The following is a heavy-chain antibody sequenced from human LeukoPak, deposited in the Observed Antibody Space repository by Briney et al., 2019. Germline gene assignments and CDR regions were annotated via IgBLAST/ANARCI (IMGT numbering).Heavy chain of an antibody. CDR1: GFTFSNAW. CDR3: TTASPYGDYPGSDAFDI. Sequence: PGGSLRLSCAASGFTFSNAWMSGVRQAPGKGVEWVGGIKSKTDGGTTDYPAPVKGRFTISRDESKNTLYLQMNSLKTEDTAVYYCTTASPYGDYPGSDAFDIWGQGTMVTVSS. V-gene: IGHV3-15*01. CDR2: IKSKTDGGTT. D-gene: IGHD4-17*01. J-gene: IGHJ3*02.